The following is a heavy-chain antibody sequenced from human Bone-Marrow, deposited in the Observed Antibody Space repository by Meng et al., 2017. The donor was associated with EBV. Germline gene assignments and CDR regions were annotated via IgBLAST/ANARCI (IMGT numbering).Heavy chain of an antibody. V-gene: IGHV4-4*02. CDR2: IYHSGRT. D-gene: IGHD1-26*01. CDR1: VGSISSSNW. J-gene: IGHJ4*02. Sequence: QGQLQESGPGLVKPSGTLSLACVVSVGSISSSNWWSWVRQPPGKGLEWIGEIYHSGRTNYNPSLKSRVTISVDKSKNQLSLKLSSVTAADTAVYYCARDLRETSGTFPFDYWGQGTLVTVSS. CDR3: ARDLRETSGTFPFDY.